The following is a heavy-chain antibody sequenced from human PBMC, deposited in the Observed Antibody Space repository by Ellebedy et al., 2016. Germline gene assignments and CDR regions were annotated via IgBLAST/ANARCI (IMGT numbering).Heavy chain of an antibody. V-gene: IGHV3-53*04. CDR2: IYSGADT. D-gene: IGHD5-24*01. Sequence: GESLKISCAASGFTVSSDYMSWVRQAPGKGLEWVSVIYSGADTYYADSVKGRFTISRHNSGNTLYLQMNSLRAEDTAVYYCARGLAVAMATVFDPWGQGTLVTVSS. J-gene: IGHJ5*02. CDR3: ARGLAVAMATVFDP. CDR1: GFTVSSDY.